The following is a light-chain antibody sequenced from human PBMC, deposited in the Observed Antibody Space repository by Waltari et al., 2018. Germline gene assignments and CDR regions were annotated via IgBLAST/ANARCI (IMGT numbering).Light chain of an antibody. V-gene: IGKV2-30*01. CDR1: QSRLYSDGKTD. CDR2: KVS. CDR3: MQGTHWPWT. J-gene: IGKJ1*01. Sequence: DVVMTQSPLSLPVTLGQAAVISCRSSQSRLYSDGKTDLSWFQQRPGQSPRRLIYKVSARDSGVPDRFDGSGSGTEFALHINRVEADDVGVYYCMQGTHWPWTFGPGTKVEIK.